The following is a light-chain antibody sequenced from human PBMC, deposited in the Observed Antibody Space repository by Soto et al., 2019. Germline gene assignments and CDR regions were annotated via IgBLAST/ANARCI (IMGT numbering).Light chain of an antibody. J-gene: IGLJ3*02. CDR2: RID. CDR3: AVWDDSLNNLV. V-gene: IGLV1-44*01. Sequence: SVLTQTPSASGTPGQRVIISCSGSTSNIGTNAVNWYQQLPGTAPKLLIYRIDERPSGVPDRFSGSKSGTSASLAISGLQSEDEADYYCAVWDDSLNNLVFGGGTKVTVL. CDR1: TSNIGTNA.